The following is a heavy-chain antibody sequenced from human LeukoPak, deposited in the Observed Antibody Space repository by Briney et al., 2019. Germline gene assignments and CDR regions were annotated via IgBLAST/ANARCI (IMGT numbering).Heavy chain of an antibody. V-gene: IGHV4-4*08. CDR2: MCPSGRT. J-gene: IGHJ5*02. D-gene: IGHD4-23*01. Sequence: SETLSLTCTVSNDSISSYCCSWVRQPPGKGLEWIGFMCPSGRTDYKPSLKSRVTMSIDTSKNQLSMELRFLTAADTAVYYCATSYDGKTASYDLWGHGTLVTVSS. CDR1: NDSISSYC. CDR3: ATSYDGKTASYDL.